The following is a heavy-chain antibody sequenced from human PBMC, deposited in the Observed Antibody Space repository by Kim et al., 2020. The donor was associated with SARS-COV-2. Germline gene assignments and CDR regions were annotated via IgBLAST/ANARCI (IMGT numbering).Heavy chain of an antibody. CDR3: GGGRRSLFSGFDF. CDR2: MYYSGTT. V-gene: IGHV4-39*01. J-gene: IGHJ4*02. Sequence: SETLSLTCTVSGASISSRTYYWGWIRQPPGRRLEWIATMYYSGTTYYNPSLQSRLTMSGDPSKNQFSLKLTSVTAADTAVYYCGGGRRSLFSGFDFWGQG. CDR1: GASISSRTYY. D-gene: IGHD1-26*01.